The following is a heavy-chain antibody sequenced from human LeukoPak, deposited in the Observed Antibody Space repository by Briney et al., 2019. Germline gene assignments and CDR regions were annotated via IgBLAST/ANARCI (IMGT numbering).Heavy chain of an antibody. J-gene: IGHJ5*02. CDR2: INPSGGST. Sequence: ASVKVSCKASGYTFTSYYMHWVRQAPGQGLEWMGIINPSGGSTSYAQKFQGRVTMTRDTSTSTVYMELSSLRSDDTAMYYCARESPPNWFDPWGQGTPVTVSS. CDR1: GYTFTSYY. V-gene: IGHV1-46*01. CDR3: ARESPPNWFDP.